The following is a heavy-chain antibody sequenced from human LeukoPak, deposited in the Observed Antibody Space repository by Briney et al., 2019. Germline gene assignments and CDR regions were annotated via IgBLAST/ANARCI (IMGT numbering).Heavy chain of an antibody. V-gene: IGHV3-48*01. CDR1: GFTFSSYS. D-gene: IGHD2-21*01. Sequence: GGSLRLSCAASGFTFSSYSMNWVRQAPGKGLEWVSYISSSSSTIYYADSVKGRFTISRDNAKNSLYLQMNSLRAEDTAVYYCARGEPYCGGDCYFSWGQGTLVTVSS. CDR3: ARGEPYCGGDCYFS. J-gene: IGHJ4*02. CDR2: ISSSSSTI.